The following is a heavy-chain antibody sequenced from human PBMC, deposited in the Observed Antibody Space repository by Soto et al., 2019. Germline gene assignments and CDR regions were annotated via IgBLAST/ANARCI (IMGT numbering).Heavy chain of an antibody. CDR1: GYTLTELS. J-gene: IGHJ5*02. D-gene: IGHD2-15*01. CDR3: ATGPPSIVLPHNWFDP. V-gene: IGHV1-24*01. CDR2: FDPEDGET. Sequence: GASVKVSCKVSGYTLTELSMHWVRQAPGKGLEWMGGFDPEDGETIYAQKFQGRVTMTEDTSTDTAYMELSSLRSEDTAVYYCATGPPSIVLPHNWFDPWGQGTLVTVSS.